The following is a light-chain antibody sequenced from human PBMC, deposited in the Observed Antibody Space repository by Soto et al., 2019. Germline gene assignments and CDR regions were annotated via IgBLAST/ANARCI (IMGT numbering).Light chain of an antibody. CDR1: SSDVGSYNY. J-gene: IGLJ1*01. CDR3: SSYASSSPPYV. Sequence: QSALTQPASGSGSPGQSITISCTGTSSDVGSYNYVSWYQQYAGKAPKLIIYGVSNRPSGLSNRFSASKSGNTASLTISGLLAEDEADYYCSSYASSSPPYVFGTGTKVTVL. V-gene: IGLV2-14*03. CDR2: GVS.